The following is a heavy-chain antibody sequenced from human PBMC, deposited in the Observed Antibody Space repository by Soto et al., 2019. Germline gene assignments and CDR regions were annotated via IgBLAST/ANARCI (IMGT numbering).Heavy chain of an antibody. Sequence: QVRLVQSGAEVKKPGASVQVSCKASGYTFTSYDINWVRQATGQGLEWMGWMNPNSGNTGYAQKFQGRVTMTRNTSISTAYMELSSLRSEDTAVYYCARGSKGSSWYAYWFDPWGQGTLVTVST. J-gene: IGHJ5*02. CDR1: GYTFTSYD. V-gene: IGHV1-8*01. D-gene: IGHD6-13*01. CDR2: MNPNSGNT. CDR3: ARGSKGSSWYAYWFDP.